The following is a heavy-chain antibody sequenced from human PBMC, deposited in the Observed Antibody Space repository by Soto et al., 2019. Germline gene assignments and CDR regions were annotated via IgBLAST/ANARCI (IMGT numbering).Heavy chain of an antibody. Sequence: SLRLSCAASGFTFSSYAMSWVRQAPGKGLEWVSAISGSGGSTYYADSVKGRFTISRDNSKNTLCLQMNSLRAEDTAVYYCAKDQCELLPAIDYWGQVSLVTVSS. CDR1: GFTFSSYA. CDR3: AKDQCELLPAIDY. CDR2: ISGSGGST. J-gene: IGHJ4*02. V-gene: IGHV3-23*01. D-gene: IGHD1-26*01.